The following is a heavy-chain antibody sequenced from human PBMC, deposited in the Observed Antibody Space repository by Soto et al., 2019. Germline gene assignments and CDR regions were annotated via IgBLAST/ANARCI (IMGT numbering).Heavy chain of an antibody. J-gene: IGHJ4*02. CDR2: MNPNSGHT. D-gene: IGHD5-18*01. CDR1: GYTFTSYD. V-gene: IGHV1-8*01. CDR3: GYSYGYYFDY. Sequence: ASVKVSCKASGYTFTSYDINCVRQATGQGLEWMGWMNPNSGHTNFAQKFQDRITMTRNTSISTAYMDPADTATYYCTHRRRGYSYGYYFDYSGQGTLVTVSS.